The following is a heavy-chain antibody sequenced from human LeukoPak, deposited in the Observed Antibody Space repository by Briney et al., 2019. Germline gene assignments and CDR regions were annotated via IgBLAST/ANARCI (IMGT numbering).Heavy chain of an antibody. J-gene: IGHJ4*02. Sequence: NPSETLSLTCTVSGYSISSGYYWGWIRQPPGKGLEWIGSIYHSGSTYYNPSLTSRVSLSIDTSKNKFSLRLSSVTAADTALYFCARYSGSYVYFDSWGQGTLVTVSS. CDR2: IYHSGST. V-gene: IGHV4-38-2*02. CDR3: ARYSGSYVYFDS. D-gene: IGHD1-26*01. CDR1: GYSISSGYY.